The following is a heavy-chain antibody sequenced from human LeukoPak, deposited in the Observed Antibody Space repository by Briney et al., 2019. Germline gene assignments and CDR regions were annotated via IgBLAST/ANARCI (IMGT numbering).Heavy chain of an antibody. Sequence: SQTLSLTCTVSGGSISSGGYYWSWIRQPPGKGLEWIGYIYHSGSTYYNPSLKSRVTISVDRSKNQFSLKLSSVTAADTAVYYCAAKPYGDYLFDYWGQGTLVTVSS. V-gene: IGHV4-30-2*01. CDR3: AAKPYGDYLFDY. J-gene: IGHJ4*02. CDR1: GGSISSGGYY. CDR2: IYHSGST. D-gene: IGHD4-17*01.